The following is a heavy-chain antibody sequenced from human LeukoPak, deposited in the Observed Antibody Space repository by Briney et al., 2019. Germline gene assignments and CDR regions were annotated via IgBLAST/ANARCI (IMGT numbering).Heavy chain of an antibody. CDR1: GYTFTSYD. Sequence: ASVKVSCKASGYTFTSYDINWVRQATGQGLEWMGWMNPNSGNTGYAQKFQGRVTMTRNNSISTAYMELSSLRSEDTAVYYCARGGWGYSSGWYGVRFFQHWGQGTMVTVSS. CDR2: MNPNSGNT. J-gene: IGHJ1*01. D-gene: IGHD6-19*01. CDR3: ARGGWGYSSGWYGVRFFQH. V-gene: IGHV1-8*01.